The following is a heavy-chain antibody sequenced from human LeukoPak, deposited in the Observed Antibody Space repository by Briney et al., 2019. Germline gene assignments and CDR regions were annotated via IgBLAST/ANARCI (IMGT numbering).Heavy chain of an antibody. CDR1: GGSISSSSYY. Sequence: SETLSLTCTVSGGSISSSSYYWGWIRQPPGKGLEWIGNIYYSGSTYYNPSLKSRVTISVDTSKNQFSLKLSSVTAADTAVYYCARQLKRNWFDPWGQGTLVTVSS. J-gene: IGHJ5*02. CDR3: ARQLKRNWFDP. CDR2: IYYSGST. V-gene: IGHV4-39*01.